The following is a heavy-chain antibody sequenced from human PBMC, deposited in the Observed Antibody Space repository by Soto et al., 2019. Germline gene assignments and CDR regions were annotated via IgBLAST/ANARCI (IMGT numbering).Heavy chain of an antibody. Sequence: QVQLQQWGAGLLKPSETLSLTCAVYGGSFSGYYWSWIRQPPGKGLEWIGEINHSGSTNSNPSLKSRVTISVDTSSNQFSLKLNSVTAADTAVYYCARRGRSTWRYYFFDYWGQGTLVTVSS. CDR1: GGSFSGYY. J-gene: IGHJ4*02. D-gene: IGHD6-13*01. CDR3: ARRGRSTWRYYFFDY. CDR2: INHSGST. V-gene: IGHV4-34*01.